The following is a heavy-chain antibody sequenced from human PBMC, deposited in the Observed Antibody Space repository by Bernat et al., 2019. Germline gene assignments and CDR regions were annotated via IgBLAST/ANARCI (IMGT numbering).Heavy chain of an antibody. CDR1: GLTFSTYG. J-gene: IGHJ4*02. V-gene: IGHV3-30*03. CDR3: ARGLLGSCGFDY. D-gene: IGHD2-15*01. Sequence: QVQLVESGGGVVQPGRSLRLSCAASGLTFSTYGMHWVRQAPGKGLEWVAVMSYDGSKTYYADSVKGRFTISRDNSKNTLYLQMNSLRPEDTAVYYCARGLLGSCGFDYWGQGTLVTVSS. CDR2: MSYDGSKT.